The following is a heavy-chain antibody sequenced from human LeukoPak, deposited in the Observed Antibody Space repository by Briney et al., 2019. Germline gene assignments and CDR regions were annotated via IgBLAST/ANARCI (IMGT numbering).Heavy chain of an antibody. CDR1: GGSFSGYY. D-gene: IGHD3-10*01. Sequence: SETLSLTYAVYGGSFSGYYWSWIRQPPGKGLEWIGEINHSGSTNYNPSLKSRVTISVDTSKNQFSLKLSSVTAADTAVYYCARGKGYYYGSGSSRWGQGTLVTVSS. J-gene: IGHJ4*02. CDR3: ARGKGYYYGSGSSR. CDR2: INHSGST. V-gene: IGHV4-34*01.